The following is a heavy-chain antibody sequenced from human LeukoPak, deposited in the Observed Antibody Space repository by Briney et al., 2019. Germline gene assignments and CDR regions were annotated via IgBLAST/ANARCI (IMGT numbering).Heavy chain of an antibody. D-gene: IGHD3-10*01. Sequence: ASVKVSCKTSGYTFTNYDINWVRQATGQGLEWMGWMNPNNGNTGYAQKFQGRVTMTRNTSISTAYMELSSLRPEDTAVYYCARDYTPNNYYYYMDVWGKGTTVTISS. CDR2: MNPNNGNT. CDR3: ARDYTPNNYYYYMDV. V-gene: IGHV1-8*01. J-gene: IGHJ6*03. CDR1: GYTFTNYD.